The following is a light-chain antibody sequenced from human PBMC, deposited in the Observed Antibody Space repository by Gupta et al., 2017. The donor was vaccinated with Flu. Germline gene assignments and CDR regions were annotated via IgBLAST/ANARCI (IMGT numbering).Light chain of an antibody. Sequence: TVTISCTRRSGGVASAFVQWLQQRQGSSPTTVIDQGDLRPSGVPARFSGSIDTSYNSASLVISGLMTEDEADYYCQSYDGAKWVFGGGTKLTVL. CDR2: QGD. V-gene: IGLV6-57*01. CDR1: SGGVASAF. J-gene: IGLJ3*02. CDR3: QSYDGAKWV.